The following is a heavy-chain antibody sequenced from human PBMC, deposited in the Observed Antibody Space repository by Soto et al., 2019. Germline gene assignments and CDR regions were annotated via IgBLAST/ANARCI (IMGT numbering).Heavy chain of an antibody. CDR2: ISAYTDTP. V-gene: IGHV1-18*01. D-gene: IGHD2-21*01. CDR1: GYTFTNFG. Sequence: QVQLVQSGAAVKKPGASVKVSCRASGYTFTNFGVTWVRRAPGQGLEWMGWISAYTDTPNYAQKFQGRVTRNIDTSTSTAYMNLRSLASDDTAVYDCARVIPGVAAWFDYWGQGTLVTVSS. J-gene: IGHJ4*02. CDR3: ARVIPGVAAWFDY.